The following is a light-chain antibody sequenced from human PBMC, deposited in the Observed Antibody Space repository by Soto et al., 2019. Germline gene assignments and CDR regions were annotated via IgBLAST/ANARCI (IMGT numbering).Light chain of an antibody. J-gene: IGKJ1*01. CDR1: QGIDSH. V-gene: IGKV1-27*01. Sequence: DIQMTQSPSSLSASVGDRVSISCRASQGIDSHLAWYQHKPGKVPKLLIYAASTLQSGVPSRFSGSGSGTDFTLTISSLQPEYVAYYYCQRYNGAPKTFGQGIEVEIK. CDR2: AAS. CDR3: QRYNGAPKT.